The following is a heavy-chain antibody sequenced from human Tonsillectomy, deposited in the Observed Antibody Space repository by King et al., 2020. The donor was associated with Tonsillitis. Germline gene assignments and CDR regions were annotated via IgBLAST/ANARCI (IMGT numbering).Heavy chain of an antibody. V-gene: IGHV3-7*04. CDR3: ARDEAYTIFAY. D-gene: IGHD2-2*02. J-gene: IGHJ4*02. Sequence: VQLVESGGGLVQPGGSLKLSCAASEFTFSSSWMSWVRQAPGKGLQWVATIKPDGSEKYYADSVKGRFTVSRDNAKNSLDLQMNSLRSEDTALYYCARDEAYTIFAYWGEGTFVTFSS. CDR2: IKPDGSEK. CDR1: EFTFSSSW.